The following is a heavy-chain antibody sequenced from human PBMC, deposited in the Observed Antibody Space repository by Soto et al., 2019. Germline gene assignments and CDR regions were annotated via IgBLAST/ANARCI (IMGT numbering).Heavy chain of an antibody. CDR2: ISSSGGTI. CDR1: VFTFSDDY. J-gene: IGHJ4*02. CDR3: ARASSPRDPWLDY. V-gene: IGHV3-11*01. D-gene: IGHD5-18*01. Sequence: PGGSLRLSCGSSVFTFSDDYMSWIRQAPGKGLEWVSYISSSGGTIYYADSVKGRFTISRDNAKNSLFLQMNSLRADDTAVYYCARASSPRDPWLDYWGQGTLVTVSS.